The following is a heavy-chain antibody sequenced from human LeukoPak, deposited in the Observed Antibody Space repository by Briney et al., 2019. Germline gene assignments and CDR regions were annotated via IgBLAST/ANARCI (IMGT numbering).Heavy chain of an antibody. J-gene: IGHJ4*02. CDR2: INPNSGGT. Sequence: ASVKVSCKASGYTFSGFYIHWVRQAPGQGLEWMGWINPNSGGTNFAQKFQGRVTMTRDTSISTAYMELSRLRSDDTAVYFCARSRGWKYYVDYWGQGTLVTVSS. V-gene: IGHV1-2*02. CDR3: ARSRGWKYYVDY. D-gene: IGHD6-19*01. CDR1: GYTFSGFY.